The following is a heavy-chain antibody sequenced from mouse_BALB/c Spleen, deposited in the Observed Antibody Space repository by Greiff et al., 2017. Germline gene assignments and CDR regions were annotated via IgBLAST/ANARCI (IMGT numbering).Heavy chain of an antibody. Sequence: VQLQQSGPELVRPGVSVKISCKGSGYTFTDYAMHWVKQSHAKSLEWIGVISTYYGNTNYNQKFKGKATMTVDKSSSTAYMELARLTSEDSAIYYCARDYGKGDAMDYWGQGTSVTVSS. D-gene: IGHD2-1*01. CDR3: ARDYGKGDAMDY. CDR1: GYTFTDYA. CDR2: ISTYYGNT. J-gene: IGHJ4*01. V-gene: IGHV1-67*01.